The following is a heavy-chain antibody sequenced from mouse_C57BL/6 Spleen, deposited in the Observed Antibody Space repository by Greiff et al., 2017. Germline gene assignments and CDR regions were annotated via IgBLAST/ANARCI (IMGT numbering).Heavy chain of an antibody. CDR1: GYTFTDYN. J-gene: IGHJ4*01. D-gene: IGHD2-1*01. CDR3: ARGDYGNLYYYAMDY. CDR2: INPNNGGN. V-gene: IGHV1-22*01. Sequence: VQLQQSGPELVKPGASVKMSCKASGYTFTDYNMHWVKQSHGKSLEWIGYINPNNGGNSYNQKFKGKATLTVNKSSSTAYMELRSLTSEDSAVYYCARGDYGNLYYYAMDYWGQGTSVTVSS.